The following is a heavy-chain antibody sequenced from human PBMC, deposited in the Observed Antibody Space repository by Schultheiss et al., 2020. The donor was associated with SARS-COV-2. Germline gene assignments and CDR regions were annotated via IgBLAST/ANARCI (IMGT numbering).Heavy chain of an antibody. CDR3: ARDVVNNWNYFHRAYYYYYGMDV. CDR2: IYHSGST. J-gene: IGHJ6*02. D-gene: IGHD1-7*01. CDR1: GGSISSSNW. V-gene: IGHV4-4*02. Sequence: SETLSLTCAVSGGSISSSNWWSWVRQPPGKGLEWIGEIYHSGSTNYNPSLKSRVTISVDTSKNQFSLKLSSVTAADTAVYYCARDVVNNWNYFHRAYYYYYGMDVWGQGTTVTVSS.